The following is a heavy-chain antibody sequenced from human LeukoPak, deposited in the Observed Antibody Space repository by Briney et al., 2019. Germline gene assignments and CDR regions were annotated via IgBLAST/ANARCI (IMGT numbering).Heavy chain of an antibody. V-gene: IGHV4-59*01. D-gene: IGHD6-13*01. CDR1: GGSISSYY. CDR3: ARVGYSSSEGYYFDY. CDR2: IYYSGST. J-gene: IGHJ4*02. Sequence: SETLSLTCTVSGGSISSYYWSWIRQPPGKGLEWIGYIYYSGSTNYNPSLKSRVTISVDTSKNQFSLKLSSVTAADTAVYYCARVGYSSSEGYYFDYWGQGTLVTVSS.